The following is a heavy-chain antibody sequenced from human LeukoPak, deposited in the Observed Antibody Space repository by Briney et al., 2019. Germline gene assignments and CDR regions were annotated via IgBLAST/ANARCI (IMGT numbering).Heavy chain of an antibody. Sequence: SETLSLTCTVSGASVSSGSYYWSWIRQPPGMGLEWIGYIYYSGSTNYNPSLKSRVTISVDTSKNQFSLKLSSVTAADTAVYYCARGSRGYSYGWGQGTLVTVSS. J-gene: IGHJ4*02. CDR2: IYYSGST. CDR3: ARGSRGYSYG. V-gene: IGHV4-61*01. CDR1: GASVSSGSYY. D-gene: IGHD5-18*01.